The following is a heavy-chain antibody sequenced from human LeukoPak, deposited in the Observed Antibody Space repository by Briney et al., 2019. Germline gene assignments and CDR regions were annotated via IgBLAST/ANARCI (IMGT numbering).Heavy chain of an antibody. CDR2: IYYSGST. Sequence: SETLSLTCTVSGGSISSSSYYWGWIRQPPGKGLEWIGSIYYSGSTNYNPSLKSRVTISVDTSKNQFSLKLSSVTAADTAVYYCARVFRDYVWGSYRYSSLGNWFDPWGQGTLVTVSS. D-gene: IGHD3-16*02. V-gene: IGHV4-39*07. J-gene: IGHJ5*02. CDR3: ARVFRDYVWGSYRYSSLGNWFDP. CDR1: GGSISSSSYY.